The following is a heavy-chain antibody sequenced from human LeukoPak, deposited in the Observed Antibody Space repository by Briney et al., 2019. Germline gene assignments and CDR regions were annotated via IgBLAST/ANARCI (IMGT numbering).Heavy chain of an antibody. CDR2: IYYSGST. Sequence: PSETLSLTCTVSGGSISSYYWSWIRQPPGKGLEWIGYIYYSGSTNYNPSLKSRVTISVDTSKNQFSLKLSSVTAADTAVYYCARVQDGAFDIWGQGTMVTVSS. CDR3: ARVQDGAFDI. V-gene: IGHV4-59*12. CDR1: GGSISSYY. J-gene: IGHJ3*02. D-gene: IGHD5-24*01.